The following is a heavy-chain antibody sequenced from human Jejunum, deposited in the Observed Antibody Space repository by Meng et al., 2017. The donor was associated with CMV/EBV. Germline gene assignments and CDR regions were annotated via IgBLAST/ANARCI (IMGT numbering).Heavy chain of an antibody. J-gene: IGHJ4*02. CDR3: AKWNSDWNSFDS. D-gene: IGHD1/OR15-1a*01. V-gene: IGHV4-59*03. CDR2: THYSGSA. Sequence: CTVSGGPITSYYWNWIRQPPGKGLEWIGYTHYSGSALYNPALKSRVTMSVDTSKHQFSLKLSSATSADTAVYYCAKWNSDWNSFDSLGQGTLVTVSS. CDR1: GGPITSYY.